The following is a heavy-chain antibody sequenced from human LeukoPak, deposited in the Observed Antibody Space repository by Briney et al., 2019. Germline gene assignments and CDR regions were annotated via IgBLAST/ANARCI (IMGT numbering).Heavy chain of an antibody. J-gene: IGHJ4*02. CDR1: GFTFSSYW. V-gene: IGHV3-30*18. Sequence: GGSLRLSCAASGFTFSSYWMSWVRQAPGKGLEWVAVISYDGSNKYYADSVKGRFTISRDNSKNTLYLQMNSLRAEDTAVYYCAKDRRAVRRLWFGIIDYWGQGTLVTVSS. D-gene: IGHD3-10*01. CDR2: ISYDGSNK. CDR3: AKDRRAVRRLWFGIIDY.